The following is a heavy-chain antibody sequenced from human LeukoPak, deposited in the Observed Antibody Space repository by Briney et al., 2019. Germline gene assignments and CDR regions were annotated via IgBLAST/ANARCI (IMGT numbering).Heavy chain of an antibody. CDR1: GFTFSIYT. CDR2: INYNGDNK. J-gene: IGHJ4*02. V-gene: IGHV3-23*01. D-gene: IGHD6-19*01. Sequence: PGGSLRLSCAASGFTFSIYTVNWVRQAPGKGLEWVSIINYNGDNKYYADSVQGRFTISRDNSKNTVYLQMNSLRAEDTAIYYCAKDGHCPGALCPTQIAVAGYNDNWGQGTLVTVSS. CDR3: AKDGHCPGALCPTQIAVAGYNDN.